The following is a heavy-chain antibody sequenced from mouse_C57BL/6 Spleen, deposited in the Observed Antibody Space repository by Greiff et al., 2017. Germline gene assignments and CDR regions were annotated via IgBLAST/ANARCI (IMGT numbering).Heavy chain of an antibody. D-gene: IGHD3-2*02. CDR3: ARPDSSGYGGAMDY. V-gene: IGHV1-7*01. Sequence: QVQLKESGAELAKPGASVKLSCKASGYTFTSYWMHWVKQRPGLGLEWIGYINPSSGYTKYNQKFKDKATLTAAKSSSTAYMQLSSLPYADSAVYYCARPDSSGYGGAMDYWGQGTSVTVSS. CDR2: INPSSGYT. J-gene: IGHJ4*01. CDR1: GYTFTSYW.